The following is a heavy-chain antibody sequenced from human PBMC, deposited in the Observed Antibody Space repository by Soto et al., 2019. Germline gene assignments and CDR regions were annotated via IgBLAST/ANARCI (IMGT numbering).Heavy chain of an antibody. D-gene: IGHD3-10*01. CDR2: IWYDGTIK. Sequence: QVHLVESGGGVVQPGRSLRLSCAASGFTFSNYGMHWVRQAPGKGLEWVAVIWYDGTIKYYSDSVKGRFSISRDNSKNKLYLQMNSLRVEDTAVYYCARTPSGSGYGMDVWGQGTTVVVSS. J-gene: IGHJ6*02. CDR1: GFTFSNYG. V-gene: IGHV3-33*01. CDR3: ARTPSGSGYGMDV.